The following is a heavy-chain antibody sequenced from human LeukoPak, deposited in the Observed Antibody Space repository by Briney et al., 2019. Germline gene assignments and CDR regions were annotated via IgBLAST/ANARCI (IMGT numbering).Heavy chain of an antibody. CDR2: IIPIFGTA. J-gene: IGHJ4*02. V-gene: IGHV1-69*01. Sequence: ASVKVSCKDSGGTFISYAISWVRQAPGQGLEWMGGIIPIFGTANYAQKFQGRVTITADESTSTAYMELSSLRSEDTAVYYCARMRTRYYYDSSGPISPPYYFDYWGQGTLVTVSS. CDR1: GGTFISYA. CDR3: ARMRTRYYYDSSGPISPPYYFDY. D-gene: IGHD3-22*01.